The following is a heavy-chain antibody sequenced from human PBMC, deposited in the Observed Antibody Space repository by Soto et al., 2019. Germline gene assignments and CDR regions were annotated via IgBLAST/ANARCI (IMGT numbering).Heavy chain of an antibody. CDR3: ARDSAGGAALRLFDY. CDR1: GFTFSSYG. J-gene: IGHJ4*02. V-gene: IGHV3-33*01. D-gene: IGHD1-26*01. CDR2: IWYDGSNK. Sequence: QVQLVESGGGVVQPGRSLRLSCAASGFTFSSYGMHWVRQAPGKGLEWVAVIWYDGSNKYYADSVKGRFTISRDNSKNTLYLQMNSLRAEDTAVYYCARDSAGGAALRLFDYWGQGTLVTVSS.